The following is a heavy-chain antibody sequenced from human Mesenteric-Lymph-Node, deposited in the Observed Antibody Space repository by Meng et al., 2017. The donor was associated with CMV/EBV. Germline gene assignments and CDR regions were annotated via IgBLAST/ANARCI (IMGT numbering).Heavy chain of an antibody. CDR3: ARVPTTYVAPDY. D-gene: IGHD3-10*02. CDR2: IRYDGSNK. Sequence: GESLRLSCAASGFTFSSYGMHWVRQAPGKGLEWVAFIRYDGSNKYYADSVKGRFTISRDNAKNSLYLQMNSLRAEDTALYYCARVPTTYVAPDYWGQGTLVTVSS. CDR1: GFTFSSYG. J-gene: IGHJ4*02. V-gene: IGHV3-30*02.